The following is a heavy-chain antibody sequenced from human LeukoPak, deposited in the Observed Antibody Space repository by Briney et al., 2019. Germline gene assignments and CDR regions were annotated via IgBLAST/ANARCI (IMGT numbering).Heavy chain of an antibody. CDR1: GYIFTSYY. J-gene: IGHJ4*02. D-gene: IGHD2/OR15-2a*01. CDR2: INPSGGST. V-gene: IGHV1-46*01. CDR3: ARHKEVGDYYYFDY. Sequence: GASVKVSCKASGYIFTSYYMHWVRQAPGQGLEWMGIINPSGGSTSYTRKFQGRVTMARDTSTTTVYMELSSLRSQDTAVYYCARHKEVGDYYYFDYWGQGTLVTVSS.